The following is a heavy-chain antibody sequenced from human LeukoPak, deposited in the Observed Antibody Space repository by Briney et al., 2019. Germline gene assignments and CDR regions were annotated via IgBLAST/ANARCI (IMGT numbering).Heavy chain of an antibody. D-gene: IGHD1-26*01. Sequence: KSSETLSLTCTVSGGSIGSSSYYWGWIRQPPGKGLEWIGSIYYSGSTNYNPSLKSRVTISVDTSKNQFSLKLSSVTAADTAVYYCARWAVGATFDYWGQGTLVTVSS. CDR1: GGSIGSSSYY. J-gene: IGHJ4*02. CDR3: ARWAVGATFDY. CDR2: IYYSGST. V-gene: IGHV4-39*07.